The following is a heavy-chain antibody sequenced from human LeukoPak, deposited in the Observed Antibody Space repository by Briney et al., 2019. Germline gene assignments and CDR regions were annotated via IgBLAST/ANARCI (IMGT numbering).Heavy chain of an antibody. Sequence: PAETLSLTCTVSGGSISSYYWTWIRQPRGKGLEWIGYNSYSGNTNFNPSLKSRVSISLDMSKNQFSLKLSSVTAADTAVYYCARAGSDWSFDYWGQGTLVTVSS. CDR1: GGSISSYY. V-gene: IGHV4-59*01. CDR3: ARAGSDWSFDY. D-gene: IGHD6-19*01. J-gene: IGHJ4*02. CDR2: NSYSGNT.